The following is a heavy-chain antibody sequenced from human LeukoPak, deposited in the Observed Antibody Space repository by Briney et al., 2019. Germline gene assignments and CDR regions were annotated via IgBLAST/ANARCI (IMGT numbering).Heavy chain of an antibody. CDR2: IGSSAGSI. D-gene: IGHD2-21*01. CDR3: ARETAHCGGDCYDY. J-gene: IGHJ4*02. CDR1: GFTFSSYE. V-gene: IGHV3-48*03. Sequence: PGGSLRLSCAASGFTFSSYEFNWVRQAPGKGLEWISYIGSSAGSIYYADSVRGRFTTSRDNAKNSLYLQMSNLRAEDMAVYYCARETAHCGGDCYDYWGQGTLVTVSS.